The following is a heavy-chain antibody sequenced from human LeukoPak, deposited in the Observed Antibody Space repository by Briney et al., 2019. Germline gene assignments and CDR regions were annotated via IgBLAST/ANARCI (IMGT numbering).Heavy chain of an antibody. V-gene: IGHV4-34*01. J-gene: IGHJ6*02. Sequence: SETLSLTCAVYGGSFSGYYWTWIRQPPGKGLEWIGEINHSGSTTYKPSLKSRVTISVDTSKNHFSLRLTSVTAADTAVYYCARESPDYDILTGYGYYYYGMDVWGQGTTVTVSS. CDR1: GGSFSGYY. CDR3: ARESPDYDILTGYGYYYYGMDV. D-gene: IGHD3-9*01. CDR2: INHSGST.